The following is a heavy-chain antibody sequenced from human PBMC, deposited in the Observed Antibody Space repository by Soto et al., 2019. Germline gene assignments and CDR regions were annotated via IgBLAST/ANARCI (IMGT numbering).Heavy chain of an antibody. CDR2: IYYSGST. D-gene: IGHD3-3*01. Sequence: QVQLQESGPGLVKPSQTLSLTCTVSGGSISSGDYYWSWIRQPPGKGLEWIGYIYYSGSTYYNPSLKIRVTISVDPSKNQFSLKLSSVTAADTAVYYCAREIGYDFWSGYLTPYYFDYWGQGTLVTVSS. J-gene: IGHJ4*02. CDR1: GGSISSGDYY. V-gene: IGHV4-30-4*01. CDR3: AREIGYDFWSGYLTPYYFDY.